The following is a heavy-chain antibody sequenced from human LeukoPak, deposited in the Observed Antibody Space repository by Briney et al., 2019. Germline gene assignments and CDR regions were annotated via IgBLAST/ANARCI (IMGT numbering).Heavy chain of an antibody. Sequence: GGSLRLSCAASGFTFSSYGMHWVRQAPGKGLEWVAVISYDGSNKYYADSVKGRFTISRDNSKNTLYLQMNSLRAEDTAVYYCAKDPPSDNYVWGSYRFPDYWGQGTLVTVSS. J-gene: IGHJ4*02. D-gene: IGHD3-16*02. CDR3: AKDPPSDNYVWGSYRFPDY. V-gene: IGHV3-30*18. CDR2: ISYDGSNK. CDR1: GFTFSSYG.